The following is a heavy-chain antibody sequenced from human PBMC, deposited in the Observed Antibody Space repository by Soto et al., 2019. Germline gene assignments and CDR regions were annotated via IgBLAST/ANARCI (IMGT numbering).Heavy chain of an antibody. CDR2: IRSKAYGGTT. V-gene: IGHV3-49*04. CDR3: TRDFGTRSRDYYYGMDV. Sequence: GGSLRLSCTASGFTFGDYAMISVRQAPGKGLEWVGFIRSKAYGGTTEYAASVKGRFTISRDDSKSIAYLQMNSLKTEDTAVYYCTRDFGTRSRDYYYGMDVWGQGTTVTVSS. J-gene: IGHJ6*02. D-gene: IGHD3-16*01. CDR1: GFTFGDYA.